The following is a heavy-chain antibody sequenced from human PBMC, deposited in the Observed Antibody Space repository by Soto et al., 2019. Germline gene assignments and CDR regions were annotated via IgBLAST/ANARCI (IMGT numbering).Heavy chain of an antibody. CDR2: ISAYNGNT. CDR3: VVAAQPCYFDY. V-gene: IGHV1-18*01. J-gene: IGHJ4*02. Sequence: QVQLVQSGAEVKKPGASVKVSCKASGYTFTSYGISWVRQAPGQGLEWMGWISAYNGNTNYAQKLQGRVTMTTDTSTNTAYMELRCLRSDDTAVYYCVVAAQPCYFDYWGQGTLVTVSS. CDR1: GYTFTSYG. D-gene: IGHD2-15*01.